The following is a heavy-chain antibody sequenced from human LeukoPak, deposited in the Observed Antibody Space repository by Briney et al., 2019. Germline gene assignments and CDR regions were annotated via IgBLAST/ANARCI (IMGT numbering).Heavy chain of an antibody. CDR1: GFTFSSYS. CDR2: ISSSSSYI. Sequence: GGSLRLSCAASGFTFSSYSMNWVRQAPGKGLEWVSSISSSSSYIYYADSVKGRFTISRDNAKNSLYLQMNSLRAEDTAVYYCRFGGYCSGGSCYSDYWGQGTLVTVSS. D-gene: IGHD2-15*01. CDR3: RFGGYCSGGSCYSDY. J-gene: IGHJ4*02. V-gene: IGHV3-21*01.